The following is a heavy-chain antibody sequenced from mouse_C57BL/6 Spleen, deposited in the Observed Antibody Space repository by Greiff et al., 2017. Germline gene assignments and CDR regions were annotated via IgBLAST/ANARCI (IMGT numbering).Heavy chain of an antibody. Sequence: EVQLVESGPELVKPGASVKISCKASGYSFTGYYMNWVKQSPEKSLEWIGEINPSTGGTTYNPKFKAKATLTVDKSSSTAYMQLKSLTSEDSAVYYCARRGTGYFDVWGTGTTVTVSS. D-gene: IGHD3-3*01. V-gene: IGHV1-42*01. CDR3: ARRGTGYFDV. J-gene: IGHJ1*03. CDR2: INPSTGGT. CDR1: GYSFTGYY.